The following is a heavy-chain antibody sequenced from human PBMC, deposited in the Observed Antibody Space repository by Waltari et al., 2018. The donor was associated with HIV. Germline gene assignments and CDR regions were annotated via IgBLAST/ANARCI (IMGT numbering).Heavy chain of an antibody. CDR1: GFTFSHFA. V-gene: IGHV3-33*01. CDR2: IWYDGDNK. J-gene: IGHJ4*02. Sequence: QVQLVESGGGVVQPGRSLSLSCAASGFTFSHFAMHWVRQAPGKGLEWVAVIWYDGDNKYYADSVKGRFTISRDNSKNTLYLQMNSLRVEDTAVYYCARGGYYYDISGYYHYWGQGTLVTVSS. D-gene: IGHD3-22*01. CDR3: ARGGYYYDISGYYHY.